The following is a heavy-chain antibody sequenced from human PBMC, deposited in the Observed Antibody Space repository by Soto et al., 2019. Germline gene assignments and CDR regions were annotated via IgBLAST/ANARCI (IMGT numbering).Heavy chain of an antibody. D-gene: IGHD3-9*01. CDR1: GFTFSSYS. J-gene: IGHJ4*02. CDR2: ISSSSSYI. Sequence: GGSLRLSCAASGFTFSSYSMNWVRQAPGKGLEWVSSISSSSSYIYYADSVKGRFTISRDNAKNSLYLQMNSLRAEDTAVYYCARSFRGSYYDILTGYGFDYWGQGTLVTVSS. CDR3: ARSFRGSYYDILTGYGFDY. V-gene: IGHV3-21*01.